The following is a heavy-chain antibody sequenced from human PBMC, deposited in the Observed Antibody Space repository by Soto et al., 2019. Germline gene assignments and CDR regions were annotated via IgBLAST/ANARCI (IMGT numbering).Heavy chain of an antibody. V-gene: IGHV3-30*18. CDR1: GFTFSSYG. J-gene: IGHJ6*02. D-gene: IGHD1-1*01. CDR3: AKVATTTYGMDV. CDR2: ISYDGSNK. Sequence: QVQLVESGGGVVQPGRSLRLSCAASGFTFSSYGMHWVRQAPGKGLEWVAVISYDGSNKYYADSVKGRFTISRDNSKNTLYLQMNSLGAEDTAVYYCAKVATTTYGMDVWGQGTTVTVSS.